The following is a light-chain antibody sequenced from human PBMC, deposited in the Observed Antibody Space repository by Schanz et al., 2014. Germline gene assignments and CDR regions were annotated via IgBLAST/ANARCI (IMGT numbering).Light chain of an antibody. CDR2: GNT. CDR3: EAWDDSLIGPV. Sequence: QSVLTQPPSVSGAPGQRVTISCTGSSSNIGAGYDVHWYQHLPGTAPKLLIYGNTNRPSGVPDRFSGSKSGTSASLAITGLQAEDEADYYCEAWDDSLIGPVFGGGTKLTVL. V-gene: IGLV1-40*01. CDR1: SSNIGAGYD. J-gene: IGLJ2*01.